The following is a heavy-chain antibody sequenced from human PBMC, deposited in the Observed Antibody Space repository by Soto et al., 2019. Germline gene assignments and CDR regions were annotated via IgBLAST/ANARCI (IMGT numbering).Heavy chain of an antibody. D-gene: IGHD4-4*01. CDR3: ARAKSNYQTFDH. V-gene: IGHV4-59*01. Sequence: SETLSLTCTVSGDSMSSYYWSWIRQPPGKGLEWIGYIYYSGSTAYNPSLRSRVTMSVDTSKNQFSLRLSSVTAADTAVYYCARAKSNYQTFDHWGQGSQVTVSS. J-gene: IGHJ4*02. CDR2: IYYSGST. CDR1: GDSMSSYY.